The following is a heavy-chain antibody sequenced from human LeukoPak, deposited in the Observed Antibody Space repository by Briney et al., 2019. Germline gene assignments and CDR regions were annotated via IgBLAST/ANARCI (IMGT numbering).Heavy chain of an antibody. CDR1: GFTFDDYA. J-gene: IGHJ4*02. V-gene: IGHV3-9*01. CDR2: ISWNSGSI. Sequence: PGGSLRLSCAASGFTFDDYAMHWVRQAPGKGLEWVSGISWNSGSIGYADSVKGRFTISRDNAKNSLYLQMNSLRAEDTALYYCAKDHTMVRGVIDYWGQGTLVTVSS. D-gene: IGHD3-10*01. CDR3: AKDHTMVRGVIDY.